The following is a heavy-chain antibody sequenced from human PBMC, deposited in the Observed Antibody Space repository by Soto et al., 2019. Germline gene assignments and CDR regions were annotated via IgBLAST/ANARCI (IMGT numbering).Heavy chain of an antibody. V-gene: IGHV3-66*01. D-gene: IGHD2-15*01. CDR1: GFTVSSNY. J-gene: IGHJ6*03. CDR2: IYSGGST. Sequence: GGSLRLFCAASGFTVSSNYMSWVRQAPGKGLEWVSVIYSGGSTYYADSVKGRFTISRDNSKNTLYLQMNSLRAEDTAVYYCASSKGSCSGGSCYPYYYYYYMDVWGKGTTVTVSS. CDR3: ASSKGSCSGGSCYPYYYYYYMDV.